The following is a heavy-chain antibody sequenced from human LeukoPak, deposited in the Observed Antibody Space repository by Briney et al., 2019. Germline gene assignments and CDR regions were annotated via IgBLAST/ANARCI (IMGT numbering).Heavy chain of an antibody. CDR2: INHSGTT. CDR1: GGSFSGYY. D-gene: IGHD1-26*01. V-gene: IGHV4-34*01. J-gene: IGHJ6*03. Sequence: SETLSLTCAVCGGSFSGYYWSWIRQPPGKGLEWIGEINHSGTTNYNPSLKSRVTISVDTSKNQFSLKLTSVTAADTAVYYCARREVGATFLYYYYMDVWGKGTTVTVSS. CDR3: ARREVGATFLYYYYMDV.